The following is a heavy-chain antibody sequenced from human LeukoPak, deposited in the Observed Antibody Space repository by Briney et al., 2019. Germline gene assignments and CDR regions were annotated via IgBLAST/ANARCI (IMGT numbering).Heavy chain of an antibody. V-gene: IGHV3-30*04. CDR3: ASIIAAAGPYIDY. Sequence: GGSLRLSCAASGFTFSSYAMHWVRQAPGKGLEWVAVISYDGSYKDYADSVKGRFTISRDNAKNSLYLQMNSLRAEDTAVYYCASIIAAAGPYIDYWGQGTLVTVSS. J-gene: IGHJ4*02. CDR1: GFTFSSYA. CDR2: ISYDGSYK. D-gene: IGHD6-13*01.